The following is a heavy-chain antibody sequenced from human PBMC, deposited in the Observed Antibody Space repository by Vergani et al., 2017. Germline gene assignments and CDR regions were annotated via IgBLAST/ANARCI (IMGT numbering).Heavy chain of an antibody. Sequence: VQLVESGGGLVQPGGSLRLSCAASGFTFSDYYMSWIRQAPGKGLEWVSYISSSSSYTNYADSVKGRFTISRDHAKNSLYLQMNSLRAEDTAVYYCASLNGSCSSTSCQRGYYYYGMDVWGQGTTVTVSS. V-gene: IGHV3-11*05. D-gene: IGHD2-2*01. CDR2: ISSSSSYT. CDR3: ASLNGSCSSTSCQRGYYYYGMDV. J-gene: IGHJ6*02. CDR1: GFTFSDYY.